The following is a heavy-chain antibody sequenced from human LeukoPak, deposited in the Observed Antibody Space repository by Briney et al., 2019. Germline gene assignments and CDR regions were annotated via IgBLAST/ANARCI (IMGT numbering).Heavy chain of an antibody. V-gene: IGHV1-2*02. D-gene: IGHD5-24*01. CDR2: INSNSGGT. Sequence: ASVKVSCKPSGYTFTGYYIHWVRQAPGQGLEWMGWINSNSGGTNYAQKFQGRVTMTRDASISTAYMELSRLRSDDTAVYYCARSSNYHYFVYWGQGTLVTVSS. J-gene: IGHJ4*02. CDR1: GYTFTGYY. CDR3: ARSSNYHYFVY.